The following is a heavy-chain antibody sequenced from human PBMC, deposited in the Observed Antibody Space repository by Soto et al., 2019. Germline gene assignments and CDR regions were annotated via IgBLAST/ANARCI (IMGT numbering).Heavy chain of an antibody. CDR1: GGTIGRDA. CDR2: IIPIFGTT. Sequence: GFSVKLARKVSGGTIGRDAITWVRQAHGQGLEWVGRIIPIFGTTNYAQNLQGRVTISADKSTLTSYMELHSLTSDDTALYYCLRGRTRSGHFTNWLDLWAEALQVTVYS. V-gene: IGHV1-69*06. CDR3: LRGRTRSGHFTNWLDL. D-gene: IGHD2-15*01. J-gene: IGHJ5*02.